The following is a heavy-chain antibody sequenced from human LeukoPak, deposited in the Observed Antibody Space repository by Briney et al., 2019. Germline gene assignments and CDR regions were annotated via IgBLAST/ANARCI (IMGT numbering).Heavy chain of an antibody. Sequence: SETLSLTCTVSGGSISSYYWSWIRQPPGKGLEWIGSIYHSGSTYYNPSLKSRVTISVDTSKNQFSLKLSSVTAADTAVYYCARAGGPHCSSTSCHAFDIWGQGAMVTVSS. D-gene: IGHD2-2*01. CDR2: IYHSGST. V-gene: IGHV4-59*08. J-gene: IGHJ3*02. CDR1: GGSISSYY. CDR3: ARAGGPHCSSTSCHAFDI.